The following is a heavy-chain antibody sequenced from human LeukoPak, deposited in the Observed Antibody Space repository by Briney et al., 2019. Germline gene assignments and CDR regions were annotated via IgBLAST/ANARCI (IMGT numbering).Heavy chain of an antibody. D-gene: IGHD3-10*01. J-gene: IGHJ4*02. CDR3: ARVLRGRYYYGSGSYPKSYYFDY. V-gene: IGHV7-4-1*02. CDR1: GYTFTSYA. CDR2: INTNTGNP. Sequence: ASAKVSCKASGYTFTSYAMNWVRQAPGQGLEWMGWINTNTGNPTYAQGFTGRFVFSLDTSVSTAYLQISSLKAEDTAVYYCARVLRGRYYYGSGSYPKSYYFDYWGQGTLVTVSS.